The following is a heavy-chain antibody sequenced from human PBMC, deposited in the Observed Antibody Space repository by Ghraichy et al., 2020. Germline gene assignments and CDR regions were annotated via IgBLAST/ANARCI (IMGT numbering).Heavy chain of an antibody. Sequence: SETLSLTCTVSGGSVSSTTFYWSWIRQPPGKGLEWIGYIYHSGSTFYNPSIRSRVAISIDTSKSQFSLSLSSVTAADTAVYYCARLSVSPNWFDPWGQGTLVTVSS. J-gene: IGHJ5*02. CDR2: IYHSGST. V-gene: IGHV4-61*01. CDR1: GGSVSSTTFY. CDR3: ARLSVSPNWFDP.